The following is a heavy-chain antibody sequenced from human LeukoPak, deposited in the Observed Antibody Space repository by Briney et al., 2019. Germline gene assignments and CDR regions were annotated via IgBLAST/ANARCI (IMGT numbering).Heavy chain of an antibody. CDR1: GFTFNTYG. CDR3: AKVHGNYDFWSGFDY. J-gene: IGHJ4*02. V-gene: IGHV3-30*02. Sequence: GGSLRLSCTASGFTFNTYGMHWVRQAPGKGLKWVAFIRYDGSNKYYGDSVEGRFTISRDNSKNTLYLQMNSLRAEDTAVYYCAKVHGNYDFWSGFDYWGQGTLVTVSS. CDR2: IRYDGSNK. D-gene: IGHD3-3*01.